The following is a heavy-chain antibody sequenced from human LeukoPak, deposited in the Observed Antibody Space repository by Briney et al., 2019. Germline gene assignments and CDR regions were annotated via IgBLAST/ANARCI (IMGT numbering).Heavy chain of an antibody. D-gene: IGHD6-19*01. V-gene: IGHV4-61*08. CDR3: ARGQFDSSGWYYFDY. J-gene: IGHJ4*02. CDR1: GGSISSGGYY. CDR2: IYYSGST. Sequence: SETLSLTCTVFGGSISSGGYYWSWIRQHPGKGLEWIGYIYYSGSTNYNPSLKSRVTISVDTSKNQFSLKLSSVAAADTAVYYCARGQFDSSGWYYFDYWGQGTLVTVSS.